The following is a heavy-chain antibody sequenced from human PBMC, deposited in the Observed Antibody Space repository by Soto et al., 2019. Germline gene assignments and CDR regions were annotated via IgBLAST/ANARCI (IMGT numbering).Heavy chain of an antibody. V-gene: IGHV3-23*01. CDR1: GFTFSSNA. Sequence: GSLRLSCTASGFTFSSNATSWVRQAPGKGLEWVSSISGSAGVTYYADSVKGRFTISRDNSKNALYLQMNSLGAEDTAVYYCAKDWVSGSSPYWGQGTLVTVSS. J-gene: IGHJ4*02. CDR3: AKDWVSGSSPY. D-gene: IGHD2-15*01. CDR2: ISGSAGVT.